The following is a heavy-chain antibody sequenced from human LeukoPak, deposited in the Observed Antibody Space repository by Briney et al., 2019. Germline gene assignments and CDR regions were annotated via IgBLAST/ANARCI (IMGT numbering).Heavy chain of an antibody. Sequence: GGSLRLSCAASGFTFSSYGMHWVRQAPGKGLEWVAVIYTDGSTYYAESVKGRFTISRDNSKNTLYLQMNSLRAEDMAVYYCARDYGDLWGQGTLVTVSS. CDR2: IYTDGST. CDR3: ARDYGDL. D-gene: IGHD4/OR15-4a*01. J-gene: IGHJ5*02. V-gene: IGHV3-NL1*01. CDR1: GFTFSSYG.